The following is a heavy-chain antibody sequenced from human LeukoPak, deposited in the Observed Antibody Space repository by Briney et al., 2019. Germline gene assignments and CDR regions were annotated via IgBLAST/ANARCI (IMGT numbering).Heavy chain of an antibody. D-gene: IGHD3-22*01. CDR3: ARVSDNYYDSSGYYYSPYYYYMDV. CDR1: GFTFSSYG. CDR2: ISSSSSYI. V-gene: IGHV3-21*01. J-gene: IGHJ6*03. Sequence: SGGSLRLSCAASGFTFSSYGMNWVRQAPGKGLEWVSSISSSSSYIYYADSVKGRFTISRDNAKNSLYLQMNSLRAEDTAVYYCARVSDNYYDSSGYYYSPYYYYMDVWGKGTTVTGSS.